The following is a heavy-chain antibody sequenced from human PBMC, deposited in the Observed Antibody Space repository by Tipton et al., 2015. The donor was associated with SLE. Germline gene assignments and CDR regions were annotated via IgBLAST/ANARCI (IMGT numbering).Heavy chain of an antibody. CDR3: ARQSITGTTGYFQH. CDR1: SYSIYNGFY. J-gene: IGHJ1*01. CDR2: IYRSGTA. V-gene: IGHV4-38-2*01. Sequence: GLVKPSETLSLTCSVSSYSIYNGFYWGWIRQSPGKGLEWIGSIYRSGTAYYSPSLKSRVTISVDTSKNQFSLKLSSVTAADTAVYYCARQSITGTTGYFQHWGQGTLVTVSS. D-gene: IGHD1-7*01.